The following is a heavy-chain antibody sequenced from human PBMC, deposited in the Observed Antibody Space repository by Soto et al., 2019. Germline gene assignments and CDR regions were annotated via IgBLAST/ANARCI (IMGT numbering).Heavy chain of an antibody. V-gene: IGHV2-5*02. CDR2: IYWDDDK. Sequence: QITLKESGPTLVKPTQTLTLTCTFSGFSLSTSGVGVGWIRQPPGKALEWLALIYWDDDKRYSPSLKRRLTSTHDPSKHHVVLTITNTDPVHTPTHYSAPTPPPCGGTDVRGQGTTVTVSS. CDR3: APTPPPCGGTDV. CDR1: GFSLSTSGVG. J-gene: IGHJ6*02.